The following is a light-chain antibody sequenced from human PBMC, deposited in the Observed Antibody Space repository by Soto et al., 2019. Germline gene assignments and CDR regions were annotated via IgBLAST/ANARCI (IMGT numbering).Light chain of an antibody. V-gene: IGLV2-14*01. CDR3: SSYTTSNTRQIV. CDR2: DVS. Sequence: QSVLTQPASVSGSPGQSITISCTGISSDVGGYNYVSWYQQHPGKAPKFMIYDVSNRPSGVSNRFSGSKSGNTASLTISGLQAEDEADYYCSSYTTSNTRQIVFGTG. J-gene: IGLJ1*01. CDR1: SSDVGGYNY.